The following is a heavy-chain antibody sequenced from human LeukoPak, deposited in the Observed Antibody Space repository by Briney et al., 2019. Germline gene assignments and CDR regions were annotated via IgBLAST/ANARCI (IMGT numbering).Heavy chain of an antibody. D-gene: IGHD6-13*01. V-gene: IGHV1-2*02. Sequence: ASVKVSCKASGYTFTGYYMHWVRQAPGQGLEWMGWINPNSGGTNYAQKFQGRVTMTRDTSISTAYMELSRLRSDDTAVYYCARGPGNAGYSSSWYEDYYYMDVWGKGTTVTVSS. J-gene: IGHJ6*03. CDR3: ARGPGNAGYSSSWYEDYYYMDV. CDR1: GYTFTGYY. CDR2: INPNSGGT.